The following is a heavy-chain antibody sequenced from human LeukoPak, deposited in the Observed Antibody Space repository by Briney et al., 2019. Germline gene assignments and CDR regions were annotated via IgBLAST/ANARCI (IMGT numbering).Heavy chain of an antibody. CDR3: ARVLDWYFDL. V-gene: IGHV4-30-4*01. CDR2: IYYSGST. J-gene: IGHJ2*01. CDR1: GGPFSSYY. Sequence: SETLSLTCTFYGGPFSSYYWSWIRQPPGKGLEWIGYIYYSGSTYYNPSLESRVTISVDTSKNQFSLKLSSVTAADTAVYYCARVLDWYFDLWGRGTLVTVSS.